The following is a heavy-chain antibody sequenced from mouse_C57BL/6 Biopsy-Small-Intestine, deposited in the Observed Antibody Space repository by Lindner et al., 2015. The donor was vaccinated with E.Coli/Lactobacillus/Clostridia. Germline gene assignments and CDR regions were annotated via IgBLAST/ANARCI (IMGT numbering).Heavy chain of an antibody. CDR3: ARMGRLLDY. CDR1: GYTFSDYH. CDR2: IYPGSGNT. Sequence: VQLQESGPELVRPGASVKISCKASGYTFSDYHINWMKQRPGQGLEWIGWIYPGSGNTKYNERFKGKATLTVDTSSSPVYMQLISLTSEDSAVYFCARMGRLLDYWGQGTSVTVSS. D-gene: IGHD2-2*01. J-gene: IGHJ4*01. V-gene: IGHV1-84*01.